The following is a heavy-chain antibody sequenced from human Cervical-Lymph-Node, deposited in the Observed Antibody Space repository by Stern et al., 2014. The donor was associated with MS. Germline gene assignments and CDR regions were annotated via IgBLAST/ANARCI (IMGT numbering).Heavy chain of an antibody. CDR2: IYYSGST. CDR1: GGSISSGGYY. CDR3: ARDMYYYDSRGTSAYNWFDP. J-gene: IGHJ5*02. D-gene: IGHD3-22*01. V-gene: IGHV4-31*03. Sequence: QVQLQESGPGLVKPSQTLSLTCTVSGGSISSGGYYWSWIRPHPGKGLEWIGYIYYSGSTYYKPSLKRRVTISVDTSKNQFSLKLSSVAAADTAVYYCARDMYYYDSRGTSAYNWFDPWGQGTLVTVSS.